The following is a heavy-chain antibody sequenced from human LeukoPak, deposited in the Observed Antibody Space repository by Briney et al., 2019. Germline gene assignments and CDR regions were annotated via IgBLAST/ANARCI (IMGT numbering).Heavy chain of an antibody. CDR1: GYTFTSYG. D-gene: IGHD6-19*01. CDR3: ARDSAVGYYYGMDV. CDR2: ISAYNGNT. J-gene: IGHJ6*02. V-gene: IGHV1-18*01. Sequence: ASVKVSCKASGYTFTSYGISWVRQAPGQGLEWMGWISAYNGNTNYAQKLQGRVTMTTDTPTSTAYMELRSLRSDDTAVYYCARDSAVGYYYGMDVWGQGTTVTVSS.